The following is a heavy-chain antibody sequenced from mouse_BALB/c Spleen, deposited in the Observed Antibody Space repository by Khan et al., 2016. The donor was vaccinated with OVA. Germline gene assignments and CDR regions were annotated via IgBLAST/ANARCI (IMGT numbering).Heavy chain of an antibody. CDR3: ARGYEFFPY. CDR2: VNPNNGDT. J-gene: IGHJ3*01. V-gene: IGHV1-26*01. D-gene: IGHD2-12*01. Sequence: VQLQQSGPDLVKPGASVKISCKASGYSFTVYYMTWVKQSHGKSPEWIGRVNPNNGDTNYNQNFKGKAILTVDKSSNTAYMELRSLTSEDSAVFYCARGYEFFPYWGQVTLVTVSA. CDR1: GYSFTVYY.